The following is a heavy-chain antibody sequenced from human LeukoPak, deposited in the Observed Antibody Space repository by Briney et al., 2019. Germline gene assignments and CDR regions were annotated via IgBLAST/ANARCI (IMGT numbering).Heavy chain of an antibody. CDR2: ISHDGFI. Sequence: GGSLSLSCEPAGFPLSSLVVLWVRRTRGRGVVGVSRISHDGFISYADSVKGRFTISRDNAKNTLILQMNSPRAEDTAVYYCARDWVYKIDYWGRGTLVTGSS. V-gene: IGHV3-74*01. CDR3: ARDWVYKIDY. D-gene: IGHD5-24*01. CDR1: GFPLSSLV. J-gene: IGHJ4*02.